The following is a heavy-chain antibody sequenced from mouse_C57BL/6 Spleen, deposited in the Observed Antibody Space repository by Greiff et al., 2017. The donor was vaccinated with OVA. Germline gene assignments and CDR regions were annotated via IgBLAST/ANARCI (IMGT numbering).Heavy chain of an antibody. CDR1: GYTFTSYW. D-gene: IGHD4-1*01. CDR2: INPSNGGT. J-gene: IGHJ3*01. V-gene: IGHV1-53*01. CDR3: ARSLTGTSAWFAY. Sequence: VQLQQSGTELVKPGASVKLSCKASGYTFTSYWMHWVKQRPGQGLEWIGNINPSNGGTNYNEKFKSKATLTVDKSSSTAYMQLSSLTSEDSAVYYCARSLTGTSAWFAYWGQGTLVTVSA.